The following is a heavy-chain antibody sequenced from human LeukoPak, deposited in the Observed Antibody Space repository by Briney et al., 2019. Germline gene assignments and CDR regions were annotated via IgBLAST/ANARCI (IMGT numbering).Heavy chain of an antibody. D-gene: IGHD6-6*01. V-gene: IGHV4-59*01. J-gene: IGHJ4*02. Sequence: SETLSLTCTVSGGSISNYYWSWIRQPPGKGLEWIGYICYTGSTNYNPSLTSRVNISVDTSKNQFSLNLTSVTAADTAVYYCARWGSIAVARFDYWGQGTLVTVSS. CDR3: ARWGSIAVARFDY. CDR2: ICYTGST. CDR1: GGSISNYY.